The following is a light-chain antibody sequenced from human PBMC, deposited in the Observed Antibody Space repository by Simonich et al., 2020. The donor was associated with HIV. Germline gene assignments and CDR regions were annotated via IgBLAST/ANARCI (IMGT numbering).Light chain of an antibody. Sequence: DIVMTQSPDSLAVSLGERATINCKSSQSVLYSSNNKNYLAWYQQKPGQPPKLLIYWASTRESGVPDRFSGSGSGTDFTLTISSLQAEDVAVYYCLQYYNAPALSFGGGTKVEIK. CDR2: WAS. J-gene: IGKJ4*01. V-gene: IGKV4-1*01. CDR1: QSVLYSSNNKNY. CDR3: LQYYNAPALS.